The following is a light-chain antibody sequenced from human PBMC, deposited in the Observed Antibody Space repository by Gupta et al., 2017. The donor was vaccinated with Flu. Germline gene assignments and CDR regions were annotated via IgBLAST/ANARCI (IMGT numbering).Light chain of an antibody. J-gene: IGLJ2*01. CDR3: CSDAHSSSLV. V-gene: IGLV2-23*02. CDR1: SSDIGTFNL. CDR2: EVN. Sequence: WITISCTGGSSDIGTFNLVSWYRQQPGKAPKLLVYEVNSRPSGVANRFSGSKSGNTASLTXSXLQAEDXADYYCCSDAHSSSLVFGGGTKLTVL.